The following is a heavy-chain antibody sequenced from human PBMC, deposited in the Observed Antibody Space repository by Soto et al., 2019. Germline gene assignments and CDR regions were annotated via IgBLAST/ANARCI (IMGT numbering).Heavy chain of an antibody. D-gene: IGHD4-17*01. CDR1: GGSVSSRNYH. V-gene: IGHV4-61*01. J-gene: IGHJ4*02. Sequence: SETLSLTCTVSGGSVSSRNYHWSWIRQPPGKGLEFIGYISYGGSANYNPSLGSRVTISVDTSKNQFSLNLSSVTAADTAVYYCARAGTVTTDDWGKGTLVTVAS. CDR2: ISYGGSA. CDR3: ARAGTVTTDD.